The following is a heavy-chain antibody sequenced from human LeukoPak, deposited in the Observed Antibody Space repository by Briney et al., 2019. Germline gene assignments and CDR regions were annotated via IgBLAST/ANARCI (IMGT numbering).Heavy chain of an antibody. CDR1: GFTFSSYE. CDR3: ASLGDSSGYYSHSGGAFDI. CDR2: ISSSGSTI. V-gene: IGHV3-48*03. J-gene: IGHJ3*02. D-gene: IGHD3-22*01. Sequence: GGSLRPSCAASGFTFSSYEMNWVRQAPGKGLEWVSYISSSGSTIYYADSVKGRFTISRDKAKNSLYLQMNSLRAEDTAVYYCASLGDSSGYYSHSGGAFDIWGQGTMVTVSS.